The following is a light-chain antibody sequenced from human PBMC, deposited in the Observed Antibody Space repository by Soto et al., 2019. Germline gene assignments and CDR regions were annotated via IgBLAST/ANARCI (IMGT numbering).Light chain of an antibody. J-gene: IGKJ5*01. CDR3: QQYGRSPPT. CDR2: GAS. Sequence: EIVLTQSPGTLSLSPGERATLSCRASQSVSSNYLAWYQQKPGQAPRLLIYGASSRDTGISDRFSGSGSGTDFTLTISRLEPEDFAVYYCQQYGRSPPTFGQGTRLEIK. CDR1: QSVSSNY. V-gene: IGKV3-20*01.